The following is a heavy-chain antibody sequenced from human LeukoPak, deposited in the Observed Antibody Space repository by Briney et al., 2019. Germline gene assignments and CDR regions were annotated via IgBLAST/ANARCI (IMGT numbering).Heavy chain of an antibody. D-gene: IGHD3-22*01. V-gene: IGHV3-30-3*02. CDR2: ISYDGSNK. CDR1: GFTFSSYA. Sequence: GGSLRLSCAASGFTFSSYAMSWVRQAPGKGLEWVAVISYDGSNKYYADSVKGRFTISRDNSKNTLYLQLNSLRAEDTAVYYCAKESYDSSGYSTHFDYWGQGTLVTVSS. CDR3: AKESYDSSGYSTHFDY. J-gene: IGHJ4*02.